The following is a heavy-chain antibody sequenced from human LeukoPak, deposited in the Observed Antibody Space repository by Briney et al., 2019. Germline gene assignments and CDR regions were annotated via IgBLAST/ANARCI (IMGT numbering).Heavy chain of an antibody. CDR1: GFTFSSYS. V-gene: IGHV3-21*01. CDR3: ARGIAVAGRADAFDI. CDR2: ISSSSSSYI. J-gene: IGHJ3*02. Sequence: GGSLRLSCAASGFTFSSYSMNWVRQAPGKGLEWVSSISSSSSSYIYYADSVKGRFTISRDNAKNSLYLQMNSLRAEDTAVYYCARGIAVAGRADAFDIWGQGTMVTVSS. D-gene: IGHD6-19*01.